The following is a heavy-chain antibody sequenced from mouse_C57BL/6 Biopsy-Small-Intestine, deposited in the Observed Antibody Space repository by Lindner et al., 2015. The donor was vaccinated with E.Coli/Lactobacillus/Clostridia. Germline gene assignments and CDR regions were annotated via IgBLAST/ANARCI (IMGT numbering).Heavy chain of an antibody. D-gene: IGHD1-1*01. CDR2: IYPGDGDT. Sequence: VQLQESGAELVRPGASVKISCKTSGYAFSNYWMNWVRQRPGEGLEWIGQIYPGDGDTNYNGKFKGKATLTADKSSSTAYMQLSSLTSEDSAVYFCARRGAITTVVPYAMDYWGQGTSVTVSS. CDR3: ARRGAITTVVPYAMDY. J-gene: IGHJ4*01. CDR1: GYAFSNYW. V-gene: IGHV1-80*01.